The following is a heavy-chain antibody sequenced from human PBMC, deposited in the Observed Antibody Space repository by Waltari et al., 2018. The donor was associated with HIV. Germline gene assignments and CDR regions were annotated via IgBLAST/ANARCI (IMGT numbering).Heavy chain of an antibody. D-gene: IGHD3-9*01. CDR3: ARGLHRGGHYFGMDV. CDR2: ISSKSDPI. Sequence: EVQLVESGGGSVRPGGSLRLYCAASGFSFNTYAMNWVRQAPGKGLECVSYISSKSDPIDYADSVKGRFTISRDNAKNSLYLQMNSLRDDDTAVYYCARGLHRGGHYFGMDVWGRGTTVIVSS. CDR1: GFSFNTYA. J-gene: IGHJ6*02. V-gene: IGHV3-48*02.